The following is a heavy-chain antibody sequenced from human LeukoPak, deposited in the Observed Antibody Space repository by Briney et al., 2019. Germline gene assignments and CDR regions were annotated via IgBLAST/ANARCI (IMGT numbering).Heavy chain of an antibody. V-gene: IGHV1-18*01. Sequence: ASVKVSCKASGYTFTSYGISWVRQAPGQGLEWMGWISAYNGNTNYAQKLQGRVTMTTDTSTSTAYMELRSLRSDDTAVYYCARAKSGYDSRYYYYYMDVWGKGTTVTVSS. J-gene: IGHJ6*03. CDR3: ARAKSGYDSRYYYYYMDV. D-gene: IGHD5-12*01. CDR2: ISAYNGNT. CDR1: GYTFTSYG.